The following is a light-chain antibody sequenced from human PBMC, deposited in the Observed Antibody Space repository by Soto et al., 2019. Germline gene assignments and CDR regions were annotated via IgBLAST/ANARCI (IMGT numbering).Light chain of an antibody. Sequence: EIVMTQSPATLSVSPWERATLSCRASQSARSSLAWYQQKPGQAPRLLIYGASTRATGIPARFSGSGSGTDFTLTISGLQSEDSAVYYCQQYNNWPWTFGPGTKVDIK. J-gene: IGKJ1*01. CDR2: GAS. CDR3: QQYNNWPWT. CDR1: QSARSS. V-gene: IGKV3-15*01.